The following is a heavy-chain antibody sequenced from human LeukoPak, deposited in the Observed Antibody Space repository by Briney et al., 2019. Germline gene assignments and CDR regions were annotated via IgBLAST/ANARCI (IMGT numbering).Heavy chain of an antibody. CDR2: IYYSGST. D-gene: IGHD3-10*01. V-gene: IGHV4-59*01. CDR1: GGSLSSYY. CDR3: ARAPPDSMVRGVPTFDY. J-gene: IGHJ4*02. Sequence: SETLSLTCTVSGGSLSSYYWSWIRQPPGKGPEWIGNIYYSGSTNYNPSLKSRVTISVDTSKKQLSLKQSSVTAADTAVYYCARAPPDSMVRGVPTFDYWGQGTLVTVSS.